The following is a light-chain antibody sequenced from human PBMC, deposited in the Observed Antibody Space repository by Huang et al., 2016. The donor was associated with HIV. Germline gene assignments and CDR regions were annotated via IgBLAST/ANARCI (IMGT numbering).Light chain of an antibody. CDR3: QQRNNWIT. V-gene: IGKV3-11*01. CDR2: DAS. Sequence: PGERATLSCRASQSVSSFLAWYQQKPGQAPRLLIHDASNRATGIPARFSGSGSGTDFTLTISSQEPEDFAIYYCQQRNNWITFGQGTRLEIK. J-gene: IGKJ5*01. CDR1: QSVSSF.